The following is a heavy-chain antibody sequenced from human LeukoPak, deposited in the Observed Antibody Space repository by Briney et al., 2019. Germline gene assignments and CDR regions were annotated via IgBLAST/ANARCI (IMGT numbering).Heavy chain of an antibody. CDR1: GGSVSSGNYY. D-gene: IGHD2-2*01. J-gene: IGHJ4*02. CDR2: IYYSGST. CDR3: VIGYCSSTSCYPFNY. V-gene: IGHV4-61*01. Sequence: SSETLSLTCTVSGGSVSSGNYYWSWIRQPPGKGLAWIGYIYYSGSTNYNPSLKSRVTISVDTSKNQFSLKLSSVTAADTAVYYCVIGYCSSTSCYPFNYWGQGTLVTVSS.